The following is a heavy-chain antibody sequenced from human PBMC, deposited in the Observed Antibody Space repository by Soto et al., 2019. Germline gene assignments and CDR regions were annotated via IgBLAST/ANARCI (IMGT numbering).Heavy chain of an antibody. V-gene: IGHV1-18*01. Sequence: ASVKVSCKGSGYTFTRSGISWVRQAHGQGPEWMGWISSYNGDTTDAQKFQGRVTMTRDTSTSTVFLELSSLRSEDTAVYYCARDLYSTSWYVRAFDMWGQGTMVTVSS. CDR1: GYTFTRSG. D-gene: IGHD6-13*01. CDR2: ISSYNGDT. CDR3: ARDLYSTSWYVRAFDM. J-gene: IGHJ3*02.